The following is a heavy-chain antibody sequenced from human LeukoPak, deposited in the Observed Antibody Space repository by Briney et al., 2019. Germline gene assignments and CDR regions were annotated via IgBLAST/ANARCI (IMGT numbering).Heavy chain of an antibody. CDR1: GYTFTGYY. CDR2: TNPNSGGT. D-gene: IGHD4-23*01. J-gene: IGHJ4*02. Sequence: ASVKVSCKASGYTFTGYYIHWVRQAPGQGLEWMGWTNPNSGGTNYAQKFQGRVTMTRDTFISTAYMQLSRLRSDDTDVYYCARGGYGGGNSGILDSWGQGTLVTVSS. CDR3: ARGGYGGGNSGILDS. V-gene: IGHV1-2*02.